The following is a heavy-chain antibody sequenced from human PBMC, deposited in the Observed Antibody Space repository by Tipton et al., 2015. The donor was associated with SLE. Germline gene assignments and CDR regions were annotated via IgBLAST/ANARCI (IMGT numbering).Heavy chain of an antibody. D-gene: IGHD6-6*01. CDR2: VYHRGST. V-gene: IGHV4-39*07. Sequence: TLSLTCTVSGRSINSNSYQWGWIRQPPGKGLEWIGSVYHRGSTSYNPSLKSRVIISVDTCSNQFSLRLHSVTAADTAVYYCARATGEYSSSFYYYMDVWGKGTTVTVSS. CDR1: GRSINSNSYQ. J-gene: IGHJ6*03. CDR3: ARATGEYSSSFYYYMDV.